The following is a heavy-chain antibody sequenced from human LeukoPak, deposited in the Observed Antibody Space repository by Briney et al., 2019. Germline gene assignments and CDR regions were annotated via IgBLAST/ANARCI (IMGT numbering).Heavy chain of an antibody. V-gene: IGHV4-59*08. Sequence: SETLSLTCTVSGGSISSYYWSWIRQPPGKGLEWIGYIYYSGSTNYNPSLKSRVTISVDTSKNQFSLKLSSVTAADTAVYYCARWVTYCYDSSGYWAFDYWGQGTLVTVSS. CDR3: ARWVTYCYDSSGYWAFDY. CDR1: GGSISSYY. D-gene: IGHD3-22*01. CDR2: IYYSGST. J-gene: IGHJ4*02.